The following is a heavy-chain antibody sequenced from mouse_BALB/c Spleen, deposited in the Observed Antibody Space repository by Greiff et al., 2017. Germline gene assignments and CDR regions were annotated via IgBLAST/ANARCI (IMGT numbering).Heavy chain of an antibody. CDR2: IWSGGST. D-gene: IGHD2-3*01. J-gene: IGHJ3*01. V-gene: IGHV2-2*02. Sequence: QVQLQQSGPGLVQPSQSLSITCTVSGFSLTSYGVHWVRQSPGKGLEWLGVIWSGGSTDYNAAFISRLSISKDNSKSQVFFKMNSLQANDTAIYYCARNWFYDGYYWFAYWGQGTLVTVSA. CDR1: GFSLTSYG. CDR3: ARNWFYDGYYWFAY.